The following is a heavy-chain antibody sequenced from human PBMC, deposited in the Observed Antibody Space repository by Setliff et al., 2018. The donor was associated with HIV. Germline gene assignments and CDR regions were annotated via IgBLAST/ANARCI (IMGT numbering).Heavy chain of an antibody. J-gene: IGHJ4*02. Sequence: SETLSLTCTVSDGSISSYYWSWIRQSPGKGLEWIWYVFYNGDTAYNPSLKSRLTILFDKSKSQFSMKLTTVTAADTAVYYCARQMTIHVVAVTPVDYWCQGALVTVSS. V-gene: IGHV4-59*08. CDR2: VFYNGDT. CDR3: ARQMTIHVVAVTPVDY. CDR1: DGSISSYY. D-gene: IGHD2-21*01.